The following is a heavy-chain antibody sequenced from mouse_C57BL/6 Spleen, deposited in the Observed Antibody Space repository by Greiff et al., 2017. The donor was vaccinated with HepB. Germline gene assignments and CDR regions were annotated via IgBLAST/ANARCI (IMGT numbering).Heavy chain of an antibody. CDR2: IDPEDGET. J-gene: IGHJ1*03. D-gene: IGHD1-1*01. CDR1: GFNIKDYY. CDR3: ASQYYYGSSHWYFDV. Sequence: EVQLQQSGAELVKPGASVKLSCTASGFNIKDYYMHWVKQRTEQGLEWIGRIDPEDGETKYAPKFQGKATITADTSSNTAYLQLSSLTSEDTAVYYCASQYYYGSSHWYFDVWGTGTTVTVSS. V-gene: IGHV14-2*01.